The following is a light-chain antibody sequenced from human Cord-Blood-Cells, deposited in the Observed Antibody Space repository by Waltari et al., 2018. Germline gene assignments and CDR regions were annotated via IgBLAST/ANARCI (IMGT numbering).Light chain of an antibody. CDR3: CSYAGSSNWV. J-gene: IGLJ3*02. CDR2: EGS. Sequence: QSALTQPASVSGSPGQLITISCTGTSSDVGSYNLVSWYQQHPGKAPKLMIYEGSKRPSGVSNRFSGSKSGNTASLTISGLQTEDEADYYCCSYAGSSNWVFGGGTKLTVL. V-gene: IGLV2-23*01. CDR1: SSDVGSYNL.